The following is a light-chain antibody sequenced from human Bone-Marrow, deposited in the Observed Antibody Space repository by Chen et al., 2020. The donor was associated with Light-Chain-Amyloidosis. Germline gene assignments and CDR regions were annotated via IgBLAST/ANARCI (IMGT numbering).Light chain of an antibody. CDR2: RDT. Sequence: SYELTQPHSVSVSPGQTARITCSGDDLPTKYAYWYQQKPGQAPVLVIHRDTERPSGISERFSGSSSGTTATLTISGVQAEDEAAYHCQSADSSGTYEVIFGGGTKLTVL. J-gene: IGLJ2*01. V-gene: IGLV3-25*03. CDR3: QSADSSGTYEVI. CDR1: DLPTKY.